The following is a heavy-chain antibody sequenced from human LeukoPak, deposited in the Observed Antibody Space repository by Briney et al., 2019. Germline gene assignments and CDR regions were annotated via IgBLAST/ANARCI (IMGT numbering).Heavy chain of an antibody. Sequence: SETLSLTCTVSGGSISSGGYYWSWIRQHPGKGLEWIGYIYYSGSTYYNPSLKSRVTISVDTSKNQFSLKLSSVTAADTAVYYCATQQGWDVDTAMVTGIIDYWGQGTLVTVSS. CDR1: GGSISSGGYY. J-gene: IGHJ4*02. D-gene: IGHD5-18*01. V-gene: IGHV4-31*03. CDR2: IYYSGST. CDR3: ATQQGWDVDTAMVTGIIDY.